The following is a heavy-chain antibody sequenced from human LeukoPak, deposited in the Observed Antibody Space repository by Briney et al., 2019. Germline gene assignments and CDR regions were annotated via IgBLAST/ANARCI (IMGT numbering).Heavy chain of an antibody. CDR1: GYTFTSYF. V-gene: IGHV1-46*01. CDR3: ARVPRYSGYYYFDY. J-gene: IGHJ4*02. D-gene: IGHD5-12*01. Sequence: ASVKVSCKTSGYTFTSYFMHWVRQAPGQGLEWMGIVNPSVGRTTYAQKFQGRVTMTRETSTSTFYIELSSLRSEDTAMYYCARVPRYSGYYYFDYWGQGTLVTVFS. CDR2: VNPSVGRT.